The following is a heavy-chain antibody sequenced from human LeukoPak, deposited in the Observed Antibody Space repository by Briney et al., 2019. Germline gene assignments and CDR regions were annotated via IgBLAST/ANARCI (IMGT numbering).Heavy chain of an antibody. V-gene: IGHV1-69*13. CDR3: ARGGRGDPFDY. CDR1: GGTFSSYA. CDR2: IIPIFGTA. D-gene: IGHD3-10*01. Sequence: ASVKVSCKASGGTFSSYAISWVRQAPGQGLEWMGGIIPIFGTANYAQKFQGRVTITADESTSTAYMELSSLRSEDTAVYCCARGGRGDPFDYWGQGTLVTVSS. J-gene: IGHJ4*02.